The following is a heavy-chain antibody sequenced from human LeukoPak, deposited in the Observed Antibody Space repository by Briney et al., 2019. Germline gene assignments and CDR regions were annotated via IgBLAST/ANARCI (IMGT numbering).Heavy chain of an antibody. CDR2: INHSGST. D-gene: IGHD1-26*01. CDR1: GGSFSGCY. CDR3: ARGELARGADAFDI. Sequence: PSETLSLTCAVYGGSFSGCYWSWIRQPPGKGLEWIGEINHSGSTNYNPSLKSRVTISVDTSKNQFSLKLSSVTAADTAVYYCARGELARGADAFDIWGQGTMVTVSS. V-gene: IGHV4-34*01. J-gene: IGHJ3*02.